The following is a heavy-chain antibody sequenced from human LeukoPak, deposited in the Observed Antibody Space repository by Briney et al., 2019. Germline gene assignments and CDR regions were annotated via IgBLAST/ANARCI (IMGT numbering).Heavy chain of an antibody. V-gene: IGHV1-2*02. CDR1: GYIFTGYY. CDR2: INPNSGGT. J-gene: IGHJ5*02. CDR3: ARDVRTGSIQLWLLGWFDP. D-gene: IGHD5-18*01. Sequence: ASVKVSCKASGYIFTGYYMHWVRQAPGQGLEWMGWINPNSGGTNYAQKFQGRVTMTRDTSISTAYMQLSRLRSDDTAVYYCARDVRTGSIQLWLLGWFDPWGQGTLVTVSS.